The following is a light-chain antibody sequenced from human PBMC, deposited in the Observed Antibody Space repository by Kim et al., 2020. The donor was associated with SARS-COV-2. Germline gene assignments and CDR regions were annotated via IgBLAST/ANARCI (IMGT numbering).Light chain of an antibody. Sequence: GQKGNIYCSGSSSNNGNNYVSLYQQLPGTAPKLRIYDSNKRPSGIPDRFSGSKSGTSATLGITGLQTGDEAGYYFGTWDSSLSAVVFGGGTQLTVL. CDR2: DSN. J-gene: IGLJ2*01. CDR1: SSNNGNNY. V-gene: IGLV1-51*01. CDR3: GTWDSSLSAVV.